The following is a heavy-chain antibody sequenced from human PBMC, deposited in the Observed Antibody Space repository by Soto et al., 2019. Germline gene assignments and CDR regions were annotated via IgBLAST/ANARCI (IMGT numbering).Heavy chain of an antibody. Sequence: QVQLQESGPGLVKPSETLSLTCTVSGGSISYYYWSWIRQPPGKGLEYIGYIYYSGSTNYNPSLKIRVTMSVDTSKNQFSRRLSSVTAADTAVYYCARVRERWFTCWYFDLWGRGTLVTVSS. J-gene: IGHJ2*01. V-gene: IGHV4-59*01. D-gene: IGHD1-26*01. CDR3: ARVRERWFTCWYFDL. CDR1: GGSISYYY. CDR2: IYYSGST.